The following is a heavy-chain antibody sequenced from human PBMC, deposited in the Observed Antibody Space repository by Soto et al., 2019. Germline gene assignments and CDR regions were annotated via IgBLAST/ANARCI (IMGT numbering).Heavy chain of an antibody. CDR2: ISWDGGST. Sequence: GGSLRLSCAASGFTFDDYTMHWVRQAPGKGLEWVSLISWDGGSTYYADSVKGRFTISRDNSKNSLYLQMNSLRTEDTALYYCAKDNCSGGSCYSESGAFDIWGQGTMVTVSS. D-gene: IGHD2-15*01. V-gene: IGHV3-43*01. CDR3: AKDNCSGGSCYSESGAFDI. CDR1: GFTFDDYT. J-gene: IGHJ3*02.